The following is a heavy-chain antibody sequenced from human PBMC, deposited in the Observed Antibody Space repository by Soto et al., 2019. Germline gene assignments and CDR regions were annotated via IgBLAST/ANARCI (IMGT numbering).Heavy chain of an antibody. Sequence: QVQLVQSGAEVKKPGSSVKVSCKASGGTFSSYAISWVRQAPGQGLEWMGGIIPIFGAANYAQKFQGRVTITADESRSTAYMELSSLRAEDTAVYYCASAITMIVVGAALYFDYWGQGTLVTVSS. V-gene: IGHV1-69*01. CDR3: ASAITMIVVGAALYFDY. D-gene: IGHD3-22*01. J-gene: IGHJ4*02. CDR2: IIPIFGAA. CDR1: GGTFSSYA.